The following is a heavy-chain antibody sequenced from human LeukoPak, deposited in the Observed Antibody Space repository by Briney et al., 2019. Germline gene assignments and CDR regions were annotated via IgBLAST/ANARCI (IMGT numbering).Heavy chain of an antibody. CDR1: GYTFTTFD. D-gene: IGHD1-26*01. V-gene: IGHV1-18*01. CDR2: ISTYNGKT. Sequence: ASVKVSCTASGYTFTTFDISWVRQAPGQGLEWMGWISTYNGKTDYAQKVQGRVTVTTDTYTSTAYMELRSLRSDDTAVYYCARGTNYDFWGQGTLVTVSS. J-gene: IGHJ4*02. CDR3: ARGTNYDF.